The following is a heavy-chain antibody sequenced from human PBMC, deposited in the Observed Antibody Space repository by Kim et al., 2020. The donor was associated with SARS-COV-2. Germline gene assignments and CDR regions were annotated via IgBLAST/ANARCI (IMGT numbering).Heavy chain of an antibody. Sequence: IYSGGSTNYADSVKGRFTISRDNSKNTLYREMNSLRAEDTAVYYCARVDYWGQGTLVTVSS. CDR3: ARVDY. V-gene: IGHV3-66*01. CDR2: IYSGGST. J-gene: IGHJ4*02.